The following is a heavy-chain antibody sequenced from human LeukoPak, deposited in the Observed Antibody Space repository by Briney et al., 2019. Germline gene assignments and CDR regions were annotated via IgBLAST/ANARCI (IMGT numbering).Heavy chain of an antibody. J-gene: IGHJ4*02. CDR3: ARLNSSWFDY. V-gene: IGHV4-59*01. CDR1: GGSISSYY. CDR2: IYYSGST. Sequence: PSETLSLTCTVSGGSISSYYWSCIRQPPGKGLEWIGYIYYSGSTNYNPSLKSRVTISVDTSKNQFSLKLSSVTAADTAVYYCARLNSSWFDYWGQGTLVTVSS. D-gene: IGHD6-13*01.